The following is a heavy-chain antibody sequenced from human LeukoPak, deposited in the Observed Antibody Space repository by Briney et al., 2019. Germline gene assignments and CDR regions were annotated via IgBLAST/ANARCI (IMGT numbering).Heavy chain of an antibody. CDR2: IIPIFGTA. CDR3: AAGGTDYYYYGMDV. D-gene: IGHD3-16*01. J-gene: IGHJ6*02. V-gene: IGHV1-69*13. CDR1: GGTFSSYA. Sequence: SVKVSCKASGGTFSSYAISWVRQAPGQGLEWMGGIIPIFGTANYAQKFQGRVTITADESTSTAYMELSSLRSEDTAVYYCAAGGTDYYYYGMDVWGQGTTVTVSS.